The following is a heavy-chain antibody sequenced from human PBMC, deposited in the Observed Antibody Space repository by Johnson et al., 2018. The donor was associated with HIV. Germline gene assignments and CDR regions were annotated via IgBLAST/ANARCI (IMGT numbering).Heavy chain of an antibody. CDR2: IGTAGDT. D-gene: IGHD2-8*01. CDR1: GFTFSSYD. Sequence: VQVVESGGGLVQPGGSLRLSCAASGFTFSSYDMHWVRQATGKGLEWVSAIGTAGDTYYPGSVKGRFTISRENAKNSLYLQMNSLRAGDTAVYYCARVTKSDAFDIWGQGTMVTVSS. J-gene: IGHJ3*02. CDR3: ARVTKSDAFDI. V-gene: IGHV3-13*01.